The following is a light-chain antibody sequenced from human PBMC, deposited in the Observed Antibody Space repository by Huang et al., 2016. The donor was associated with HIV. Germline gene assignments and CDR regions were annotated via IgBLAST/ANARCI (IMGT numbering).Light chain of an antibody. CDR2: DAS. V-gene: IGKV1-33*01. CDR1: QDISNY. CDR3: QQYDNLYT. J-gene: IGKJ2*01. Sequence: DIQMTQSPSSLSASLGDRVTITCQASQDISNYLNWYQQKPGKAPKLLIYDASNLETGVTSRFSGSGSETDFTFTIISLQPEDIATYYCQQYDNLYTFGQGTKLEIK.